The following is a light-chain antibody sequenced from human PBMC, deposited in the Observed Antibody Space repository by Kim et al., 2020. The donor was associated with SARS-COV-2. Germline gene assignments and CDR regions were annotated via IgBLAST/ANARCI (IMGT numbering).Light chain of an antibody. Sequence: SPGGGTVTPSSPTQAGVGNYLAWYQQKPGQAPRLLIYAASALHSAIPPRFAGSGSGTDFTLTISSLEPEDFATYYCQQYNSAPAPFGQGTKVEIK. CDR2: AAS. J-gene: IGKJ1*01. CDR1: QAGVGNY. CDR3: QQYNSAPAP. V-gene: IGKV3-20*01.